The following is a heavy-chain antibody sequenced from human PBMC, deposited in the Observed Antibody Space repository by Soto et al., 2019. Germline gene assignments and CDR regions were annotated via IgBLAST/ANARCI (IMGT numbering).Heavy chain of an antibody. CDR1: GGSFSGYY. CDR3: ARLPIGASGCWYRPLCPGTGYFDY. Sequence: QVQLQQWGAGLLKPSETLSLTCAVYGGSFSGYYWSWIRQPPGKGLEWIGEINHSGSTNYNPSLKSRVTISVDTSKNQFSLKLSSVTAADTAVYYCARLPIGASGCWYRPLCPGTGYFDYWGQGTLVTVSS. J-gene: IGHJ4*02. CDR2: INHSGST. D-gene: IGHD6-13*01. V-gene: IGHV4-34*01.